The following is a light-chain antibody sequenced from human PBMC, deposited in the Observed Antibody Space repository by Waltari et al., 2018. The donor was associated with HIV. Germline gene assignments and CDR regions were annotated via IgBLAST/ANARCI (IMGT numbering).Light chain of an antibody. J-gene: IGLJ2*01. CDR3: CSYVSNVI. Sequence: QSALTPPASVSGSPGQSITLSCTRTSSDVATYKLVSWYQQHPGKAPKLMIYEVSKRPSGVSDRFSGSKSGDTASLTISGLQAEDEADYYCCSYVSNVIFGGGTKLTVL. CDR2: EVS. V-gene: IGLV2-23*02. CDR1: SSDVATYKL.